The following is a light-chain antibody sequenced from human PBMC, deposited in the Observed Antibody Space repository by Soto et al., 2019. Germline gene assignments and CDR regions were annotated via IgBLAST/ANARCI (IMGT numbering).Light chain of an antibody. Sequence: ERMMTQSPATLSVSSGEKATLSCRASQSVSSKLAWFQQKPGQAPRLLIYGASTRATGLPARFSGTGSGAEFTLTIRSLQSEDFAVDYCQFYNICPHTFGHGTRLEIK. CDR3: QFYNICPHT. V-gene: IGKV3-15*01. J-gene: IGKJ5*01. CDR2: GAS. CDR1: QSVSSK.